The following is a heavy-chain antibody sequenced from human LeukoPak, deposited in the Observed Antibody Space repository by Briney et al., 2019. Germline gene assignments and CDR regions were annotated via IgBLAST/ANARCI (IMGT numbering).Heavy chain of an antibody. D-gene: IGHD6-19*01. V-gene: IGHV3-7*03. CDR1: GFTFSSYW. Sequence: GGSLRLSCAASGFTFSSYWMSWVRQAPGTGLEWVANIKQDGSEKYYVDSVKGRFTISRDNAKNSLYLQMNSLRAEDTALYHCARFSAVVGTDYWGQGTQVTVSS. CDR2: IKQDGSEK. CDR3: ARFSAVVGTDY. J-gene: IGHJ4*02.